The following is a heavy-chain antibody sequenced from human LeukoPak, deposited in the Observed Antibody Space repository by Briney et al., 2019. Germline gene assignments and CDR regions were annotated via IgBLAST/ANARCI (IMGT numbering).Heavy chain of an antibody. Sequence: PSETLSLTCTVSGGSISSSSYYWGWIRQPPGKGLEWIGTIYYSGSTYYNPSLKSRVTISVDTSKNQFSLKLSSVTAADTAVYYCARIYSSGWYSLDPWGQGTLVTVSS. D-gene: IGHD6-19*01. V-gene: IGHV4-39*01. CDR2: IYYSGST. CDR3: ARIYSSGWYSLDP. CDR1: GGSISSSSYY. J-gene: IGHJ5*02.